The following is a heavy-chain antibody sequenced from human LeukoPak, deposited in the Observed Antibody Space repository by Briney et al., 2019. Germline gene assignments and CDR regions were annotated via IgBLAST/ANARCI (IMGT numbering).Heavy chain of an antibody. CDR1: GFTFCGSA. CDR3: TRSQRWRPDLFDY. V-gene: IGHV3-73*01. Sequence: GSLRLSCAASGFTFCGSAMLWVGPASGIGLEGVGRIRSKATSYATAYAGSVKGRFTISRDDTKNTAYLQMNRLKTEDTAVYYCTRSQRWRPDLFDYWGQGTLVTVSS. D-gene: IGHD5-24*01. CDR2: IRSKATSYAT. J-gene: IGHJ4*02.